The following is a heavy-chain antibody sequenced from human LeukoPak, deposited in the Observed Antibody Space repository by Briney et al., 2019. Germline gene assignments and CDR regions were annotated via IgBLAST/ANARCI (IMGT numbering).Heavy chain of an antibody. Sequence: GGSLRLSCAASGFTFSSYSMNWVRQAPGKGLEWVSSISSSSSYIYYADSAKGRFTISRDNAKNSLYLQMNSLRAEDTAVYYCARGPYGSGFLNWFDPWGQGTLVTVSS. D-gene: IGHD3-10*01. V-gene: IGHV3-21*01. CDR1: GFTFSSYS. CDR3: ARGPYGSGFLNWFDP. J-gene: IGHJ5*02. CDR2: ISSSSSYI.